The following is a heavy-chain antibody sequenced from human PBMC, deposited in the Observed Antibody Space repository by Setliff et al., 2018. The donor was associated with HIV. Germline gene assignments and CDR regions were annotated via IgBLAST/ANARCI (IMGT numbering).Heavy chain of an antibody. CDR2: LFYTGST. V-gene: IGHV4-38-2*01. D-gene: IGHD6-13*01. CDR1: GYSLSSDYH. J-gene: IGHJ4*02. Sequence: ETLSLTCAVSGYSLSSDYHWDWVRQPPGKGLEWIGSLFYTGSTSCNPSLKSRVTISVDTSKNQFSLKLTSLTAADTAVYYCARIDGEAADTNYWGQGTLVTVSS. CDR3: ARIDGEAADTNY.